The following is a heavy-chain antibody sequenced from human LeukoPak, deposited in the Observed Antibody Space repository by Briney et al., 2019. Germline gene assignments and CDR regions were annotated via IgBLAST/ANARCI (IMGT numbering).Heavy chain of an antibody. V-gene: IGHV4-34*01. CDR2: INHSGST. D-gene: IGHD6-13*01. Sequence: SETLSLTCAVYGGSFSGYYWSWIRQPPGKGLEWIGEINHSGSTNYNPSLKSRVTISVDTSKNQFSLKLSSVTAADTAVYYRARGLFGIAAAAPFDYWGQGTLVTVSS. CDR3: ARGLFGIAAAAPFDY. J-gene: IGHJ4*02. CDR1: GGSFSGYY.